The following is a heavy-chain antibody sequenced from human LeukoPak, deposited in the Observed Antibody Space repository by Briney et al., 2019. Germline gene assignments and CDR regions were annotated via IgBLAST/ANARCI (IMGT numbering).Heavy chain of an antibody. Sequence: GGSLRLSCAASGFTFSSYGMHWVRQVPGKGLEWVAVISYDGSKYYADSVKGRFTISRDNSKNTLYLQMNSLRAEDTAVYYCAKGEYYSIDYWGQGTLVTVSS. D-gene: IGHD2/OR15-2a*01. CDR1: GFTFSSYG. CDR3: AKGEYYSIDY. V-gene: IGHV3-30*18. CDR2: ISYDGSK. J-gene: IGHJ4*02.